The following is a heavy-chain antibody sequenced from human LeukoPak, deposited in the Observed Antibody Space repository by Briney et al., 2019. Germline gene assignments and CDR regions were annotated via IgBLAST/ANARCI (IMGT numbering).Heavy chain of an antibody. Sequence: PGGSLRLSCAASGFTFSTYGMSWVRQAPGKGLEWVSAISGSGGRTYYADSVKGRFTISRGNSKNTLYLQMNSLRAEDTAVYYCAKGPLLWDWAQGTLVTVSS. V-gene: IGHV3-23*01. CDR3: AKGPLLWD. D-gene: IGHD2/OR15-2a*01. J-gene: IGHJ4*02. CDR2: ISGSGGRT. CDR1: GFTFSTYG.